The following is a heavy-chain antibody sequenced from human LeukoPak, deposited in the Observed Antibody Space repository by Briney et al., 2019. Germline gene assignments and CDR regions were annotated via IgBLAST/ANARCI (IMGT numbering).Heavy chain of an antibody. V-gene: IGHV4-30-2*01. Sequence: SQTLSLTCTVSGGSISSGGYYWSWIRQPPGKGLEWIGEINHSGSTNYNPSLKSRVTISVDTSKNQFSLKLSSVAAADTAVYYCARGGDMVRGVKGYWYFDLWGRGTLVTVSS. CDR1: GGSISSGGYY. CDR2: INHSGST. CDR3: ARGGDMVRGVKGYWYFDL. J-gene: IGHJ2*01. D-gene: IGHD3-10*01.